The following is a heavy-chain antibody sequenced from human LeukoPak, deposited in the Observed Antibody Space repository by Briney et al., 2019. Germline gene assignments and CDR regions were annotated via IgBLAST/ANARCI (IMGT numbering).Heavy chain of an antibody. D-gene: IGHD6-19*01. V-gene: IGHV1-18*04. Sequence: ASVKVSCKASGYTFTSYGISWVRQAPGQGLEWMGWISAYNGNTNYAQKLQGRVTMTTDTSTSTAYMELRSLRSDDTAAYYCARSALIAVAGKDDYWGQGTLVTVSS. CDR1: GYTFTSYG. J-gene: IGHJ4*02. CDR2: ISAYNGNT. CDR3: ARSALIAVAGKDDY.